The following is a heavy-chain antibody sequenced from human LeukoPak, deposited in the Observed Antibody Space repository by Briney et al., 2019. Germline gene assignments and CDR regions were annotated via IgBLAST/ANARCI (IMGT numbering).Heavy chain of an antibody. D-gene: IGHD3-22*01. Sequence: PSETLSLTCTVSGGSISSYYWSWIRQPAGKGLEWIGGIYTSGSTNYNPSLKSRVTMSVDTSKNQFSLKLSSVTAADTAVYYCARATYYYDSSGYYKESVSWYFDLWGRGTLVTVSS. CDR1: GGSISSYY. CDR2: IYTSGST. J-gene: IGHJ2*01. CDR3: ARATYYYDSSGYYKESVSWYFDL. V-gene: IGHV4-4*07.